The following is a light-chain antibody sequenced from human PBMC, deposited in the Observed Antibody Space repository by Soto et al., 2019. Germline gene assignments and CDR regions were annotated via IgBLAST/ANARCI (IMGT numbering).Light chain of an antibody. J-gene: IGKJ2*01. V-gene: IGKV1-33*01. CDR1: QDISNY. CDR2: DAS. Sequence: DIQMTQSPSSLAAAVGDRVTITCQASQDISNYLNWYQQKPGKAPKLLIYDASNLETGVPSRFSGSGSGPDFSFTISSLQPEDIATYYCQEYDNLPWTFGQGTKLEIK. CDR3: QEYDNLPWT.